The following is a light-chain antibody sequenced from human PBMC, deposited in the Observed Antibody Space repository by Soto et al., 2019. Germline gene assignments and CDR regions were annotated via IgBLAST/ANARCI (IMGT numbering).Light chain of an antibody. CDR3: QQYGTSP. CDR1: QSVSNNY. J-gene: IGKJ4*01. CDR2: GAS. V-gene: IGKV3-20*01. Sequence: EIVFTQSPVTLSLSPGERATLSFRASQSVSNNYLAWYQQKPGQAPRLLIYGASNRATGIPDRFSGSGSGTDFTLTISRLEPEDFAVYYCQQYGTSPFGGGTTVDIK.